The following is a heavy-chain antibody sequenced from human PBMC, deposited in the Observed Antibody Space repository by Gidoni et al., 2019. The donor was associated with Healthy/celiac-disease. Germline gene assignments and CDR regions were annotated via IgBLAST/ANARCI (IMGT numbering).Heavy chain of an antibody. Sequence: EVQLVESGGGLVQPGGSLRLSCAASGFTFSSYEMNWVRQAPGKGLEWVSYISSSGSTIYYADSVKGRFTISRDNAKNSLYLQMNSLRAEDTAVYYCARDRSTHYYDSSGYLYWGQGTLVTVSS. J-gene: IGHJ4*02. CDR3: ARDRSTHYYDSSGYLY. V-gene: IGHV3-48*03. CDR1: GFTFSSYE. CDR2: ISSSGSTI. D-gene: IGHD3-22*01.